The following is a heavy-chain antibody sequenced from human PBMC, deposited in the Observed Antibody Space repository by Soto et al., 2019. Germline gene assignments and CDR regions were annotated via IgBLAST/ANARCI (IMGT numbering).Heavy chain of an antibody. CDR2: IYTSGST. J-gene: IGHJ4*02. Sequence: PSETLSLTCTVSGGSISSYYWSWIRQPAGKGLEWIGRIYTSGSTNYNPSLKSRVTMSVDTSKNQFSLKLSSVTAADTAVYYCARATYYYGSGSYVYSDYWGQGTLVTVSS. CDR3: ARATYYYGSGSYVYSDY. V-gene: IGHV4-4*07. D-gene: IGHD3-10*01. CDR1: GGSISSYY.